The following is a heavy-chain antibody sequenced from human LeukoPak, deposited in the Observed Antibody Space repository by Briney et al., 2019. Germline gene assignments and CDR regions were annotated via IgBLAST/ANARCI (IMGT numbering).Heavy chain of an antibody. J-gene: IGHJ6*02. CDR1: GFNFSTYG. V-gene: IGHV3-21*01. D-gene: IGHD3-16*01. CDR3: AREVWDGEDYHFYGLDV. CDR2: IRGSSFRGSLRYI. Sequence: GGSLRLSCTASGFNFSTYGMNWVRQAPGRGLEWVASIRGSSFRGSLRYIYYADSVRGRFITSRDDAKNSLYVQMNSLRADDTAVYYCAREVWDGEDYHFYGLDVWGLGTTVTVSS.